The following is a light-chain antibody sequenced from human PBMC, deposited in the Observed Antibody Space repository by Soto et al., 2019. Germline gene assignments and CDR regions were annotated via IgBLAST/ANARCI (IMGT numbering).Light chain of an antibody. V-gene: IGLV1-40*01. CDR2: GNN. CDR1: SSNIGAAYD. CDR3: QSYDSSLSGSDVV. Sequence: QSVLTQPPSVSGAPGQRVTISCTVSSSNIGAAYDVHWYQHLPGTAPKLLIYGNNNRPSGVPDRFSGSKSGTSASLAITGLQAEDEADYYCQSYDSSLSGSDVVFGGGTKLTVL. J-gene: IGLJ2*01.